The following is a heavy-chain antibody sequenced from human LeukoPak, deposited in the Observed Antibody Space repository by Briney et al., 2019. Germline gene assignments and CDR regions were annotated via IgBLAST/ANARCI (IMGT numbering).Heavy chain of an antibody. J-gene: IGHJ5*02. CDR2: IIPIFGTA. D-gene: IGHD6-6*01. CDR1: GGTFSGYA. CDR3: ASYSSSSRWFDP. Sequence: ASVKVSCKASGGTFSGYANSWVRQAPGQGLEWMGGIIPIFGTANYAQKFQGRVTITTDESTSTAYMELSSLRSEDTAVYYCASYSSSSRWFDPWGQGTLVTVSS. V-gene: IGHV1-69*05.